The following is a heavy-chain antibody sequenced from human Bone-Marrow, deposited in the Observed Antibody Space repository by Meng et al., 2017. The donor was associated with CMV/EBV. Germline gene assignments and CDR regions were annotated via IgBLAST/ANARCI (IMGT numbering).Heavy chain of an antibody. CDR1: GYTFTGYY. Sequence: ASVKVSCKASGYTFTGYYMHWVRQAPGQGLEWMGWINPNSGGTNYAQKFQGRVTMTRYTSISTAYMELSRLRSDDTAVYYCASLGYSSGWPPGYWGQGTLVTVAS. D-gene: IGHD6-19*01. CDR2: INPNSGGT. V-gene: IGHV1-2*02. CDR3: ASLGYSSGWPPGY. J-gene: IGHJ4*02.